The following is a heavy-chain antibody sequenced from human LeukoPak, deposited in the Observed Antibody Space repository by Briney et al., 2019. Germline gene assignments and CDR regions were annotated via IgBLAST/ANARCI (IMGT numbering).Heavy chain of an antibody. D-gene: IGHD6-13*01. CDR2: IIPILGIA. J-gene: IGHJ4*02. CDR3: ARERIAAAGRIFDY. CDR1: GGTFSSYA. Sequence: SVKVSCKASGGTFSSYAISWVRQAPGQGLEWMGRIIPILGIANYAQKFQGRVTITADKSTSTAYMELSSLRSEDTAVYYCARERIAAAGRIFDYWGQGTLVTVSS. V-gene: IGHV1-69*04.